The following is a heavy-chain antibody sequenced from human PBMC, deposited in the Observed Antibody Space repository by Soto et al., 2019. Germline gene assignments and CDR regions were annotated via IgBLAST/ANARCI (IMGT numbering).Heavy chain of an antibody. D-gene: IGHD5-12*01. CDR2: ISGSGGST. CDR3: AKGGLIVATSYFDY. V-gene: IGHV3-23*01. CDR1: GFTSSSYA. Sequence: PWGSLRLSCAASGFTSSSYAMSWVRQAPGKGLEWVSAISGSGGSTYYADSVKGRFTISRDNSKNTLYLQMNSLRAEDTAVYYCAKGGLIVATSYFDYWGQGTLVTVSS. J-gene: IGHJ4*02.